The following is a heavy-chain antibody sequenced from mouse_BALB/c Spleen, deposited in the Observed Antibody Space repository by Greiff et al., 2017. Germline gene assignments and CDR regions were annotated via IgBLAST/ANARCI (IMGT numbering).Heavy chain of an antibody. CDR3: ARRYYGTHWYFDV. CDR2: ISYSGST. V-gene: IGHV3-2*02. D-gene: IGHD2-1*01. CDR1: GYSITSDYA. J-gene: IGHJ1*01. Sequence: EVQLVESGPGLVKPSQSLSLTCTVTGYSITSDYAWNWIRQFPGNKLEWMGYISYSGSTSYNPSLKSRISITRDTSKNQFFLQLNSVTTEDTATYYCARRYYGTHWYFDVWGAGTTVTVSS.